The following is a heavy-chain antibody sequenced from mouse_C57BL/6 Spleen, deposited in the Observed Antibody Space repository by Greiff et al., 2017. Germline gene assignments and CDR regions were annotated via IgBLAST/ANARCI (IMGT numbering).Heavy chain of an antibody. D-gene: IGHD1-1*01. CDR1: GYAFSSSW. CDR2: IYPGDGDT. J-gene: IGHJ4*01. CDR3: ARGILRGLGDAMDY. V-gene: IGHV1-82*01. Sequence: QVQLQQSGPELVKPGASVKISCKASGYAFSSSWMNWVKQRPGKGLEWIGRIYPGDGDTNYNGKFKGKATLTADKSSSTAYMQLSSLTSEDSAVXFCARGILRGLGDAMDYWGQGTSVTVSS.